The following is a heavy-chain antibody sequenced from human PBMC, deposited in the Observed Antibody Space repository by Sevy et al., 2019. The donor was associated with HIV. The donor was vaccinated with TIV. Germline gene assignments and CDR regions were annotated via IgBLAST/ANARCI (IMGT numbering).Heavy chain of an antibody. J-gene: IGHJ4*02. CDR1: GFIFSSYE. V-gene: IGHV3-48*03. CDR2: ISQSGSSV. CDR3: TRDLPPSATTVAHFDY. Sequence: GGSLRLSCAASGFIFSSYEMNWVRQAPGKGLEWVSSISQSGSSVYYSDSVKGRFTISIDNAKNSLYLQMNSLRGEDTVVYYCTRDLPPSATTVAHFDYWGQGTLVTVSS. D-gene: IGHD4-17*01.